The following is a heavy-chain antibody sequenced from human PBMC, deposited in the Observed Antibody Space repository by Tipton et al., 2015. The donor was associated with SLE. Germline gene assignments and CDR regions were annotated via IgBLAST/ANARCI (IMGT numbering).Heavy chain of an antibody. Sequence: QSGPEVKKPGASVKVSCKAYGYTFTDYHMHWVRQAPGQGLEWMGWIKPNNGGLNYAQKFQGRVTMTRDTSTSTAYMELSRLRSDDTAVYSCAKSDDDFWSGYFSPGVDWGQGTLVTVSS. V-gene: IGHV1-2*02. D-gene: IGHD3-3*01. CDR3: AKSDDDFWSGYFSPGVD. J-gene: IGHJ4*02. CDR2: IKPNNGGL. CDR1: GYTFTDYH.